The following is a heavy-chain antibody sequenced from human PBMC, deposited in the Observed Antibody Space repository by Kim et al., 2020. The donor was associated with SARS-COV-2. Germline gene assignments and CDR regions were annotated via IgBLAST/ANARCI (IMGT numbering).Heavy chain of an antibody. CDR2: IYYSGST. CDR3: ARGPYLYGSGSYYAFDY. J-gene: IGHJ4*02. V-gene: IGHV4-31*03. CDR1: GGSISSGGYY. D-gene: IGHD3-10*01. Sequence: SETLSLTCTVSGGSISSGGYYWSWIRQHPGKGLEWIGYIYYSGSTYYNPSLKSRVTISVDTSKNQFSLKLSSVTAADTAVYYCARGPYLYGSGSYYAFDYCGQGTLVTVSS.